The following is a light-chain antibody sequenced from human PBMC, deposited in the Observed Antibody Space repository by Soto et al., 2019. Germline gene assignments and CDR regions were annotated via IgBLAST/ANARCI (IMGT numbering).Light chain of an antibody. CDR3: QHYNNWPRT. V-gene: IGKV3-15*01. Sequence: EIVMTQSPATLSVSPRERATLSCRASQSVSSKLAWYQQKPGQAPRLLIYGASTRATGIPARFSGSGSGTEFTLTISSLQSEDFAVYYCQHYNNWPRTFGQGTKVEI. J-gene: IGKJ1*01. CDR2: GAS. CDR1: QSVSSK.